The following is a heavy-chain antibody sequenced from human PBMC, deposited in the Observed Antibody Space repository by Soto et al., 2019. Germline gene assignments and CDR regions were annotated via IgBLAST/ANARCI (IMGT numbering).Heavy chain of an antibody. V-gene: IGHV3-23*01. D-gene: IGHD3-10*01. CDR1: GFTFSSYA. J-gene: IGHJ4*02. CDR3: ARASGWFGEFDY. Sequence: EVQLLESGGGLVQPGGSLRLSCAASGFTFSSYAMSWVRQAPGKGLEWVSAISGSRGSTYYADSVKGRFTISRDNSKNTLYLQMNSLRAEDTAVYYCARASGWFGEFDYWGQGTLVTVSS. CDR2: ISGSRGST.